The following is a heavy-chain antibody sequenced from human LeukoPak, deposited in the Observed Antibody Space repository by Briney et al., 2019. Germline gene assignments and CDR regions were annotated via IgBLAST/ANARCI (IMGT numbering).Heavy chain of an antibody. V-gene: IGHV1-2*02. Sequence: ASVKVSCKASGYTFTSYGISWVRQAPGQGLEWMGWINPNSGGTNFAQKFQGRVTMTRDTSISTAYMELSRLRSDDTAVYYCASGPRSTAFDLWGQGTMVTVSS. CDR1: GYTFTSYG. CDR3: ASGPRSTAFDL. CDR2: INPNSGGT. D-gene: IGHD2-2*01. J-gene: IGHJ3*01.